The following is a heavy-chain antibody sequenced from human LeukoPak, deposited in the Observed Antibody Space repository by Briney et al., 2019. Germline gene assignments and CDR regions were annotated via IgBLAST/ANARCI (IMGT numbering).Heavy chain of an antibody. CDR1: GFTFSSYA. D-gene: IGHD4-17*01. CDR2: ISYDGSNK. J-gene: IGHJ6*02. CDR3: ARGNYAEVPNEIYYYYYYGMDV. V-gene: IGHV3-30-3*01. Sequence: GGSLRLSCAASGFTFSSYAMHWVRQAPGKGLEWVAVISYDGSNKYYADSVKGRFTISRDNSKNTLYLQMNSLRAEDTAVYYCARGNYAEVPNEIYYYYYYGMDVWGQGTTVTVSS.